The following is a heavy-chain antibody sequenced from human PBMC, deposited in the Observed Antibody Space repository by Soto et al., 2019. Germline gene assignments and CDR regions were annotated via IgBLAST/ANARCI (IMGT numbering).Heavy chain of an antibody. CDR2: ISYDGSNK. CDR3: ARDPMGRYYGSGSYYFDY. J-gene: IGHJ4*02. V-gene: IGHV3-30-3*01. CDR1: GFTFSSYA. Sequence: QVQLVESGGGVVQPGRSLRLSCAASGFTFSSYAMHWVRQAPGKGLEWVAVISYDGSNKYNADSVKGRFTISRHNSKNTLYLQMNSLRAEDTAVYYCARDPMGRYYGSGSYYFDYWGQGTLVTVSS. D-gene: IGHD3-10*01.